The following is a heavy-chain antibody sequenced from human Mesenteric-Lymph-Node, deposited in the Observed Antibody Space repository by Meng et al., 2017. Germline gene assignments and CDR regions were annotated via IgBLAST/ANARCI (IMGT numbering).Heavy chain of an antibody. Sequence: GESLKISCAASGFTFSSYSMNWVRQAPGKGLEWVSSISSSSSYIYYADSVKGRFTISRDNSKNTLYLQMNSLRAEDTAVYYCARTGALDYWGQGTLVTVSS. V-gene: IGHV3-21*01. CDR3: ARTGALDY. CDR1: GFTFSSYS. CDR2: ISSSSSYI. D-gene: IGHD7-27*01. J-gene: IGHJ4*02.